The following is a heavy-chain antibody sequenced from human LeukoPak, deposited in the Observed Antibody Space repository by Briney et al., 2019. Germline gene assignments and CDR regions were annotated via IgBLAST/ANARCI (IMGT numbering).Heavy chain of an antibody. CDR1: GFTFSSYG. J-gene: IGHJ4*02. D-gene: IGHD3-22*01. CDR2: IWYDGSNK. CDR3: ARDQEVYYYDSSGYYQDY. Sequence: GRSLRLSCAASGFTFSSYGMHWVRQAPGKGLEWVAVIWYDGSNKDYADSVKGRCTISRDNSKNTLYLQMNSLRAEDTAVYYCARDQEVYYYDSSGYYQDYWGQGTLVTVSS. V-gene: IGHV3-33*01.